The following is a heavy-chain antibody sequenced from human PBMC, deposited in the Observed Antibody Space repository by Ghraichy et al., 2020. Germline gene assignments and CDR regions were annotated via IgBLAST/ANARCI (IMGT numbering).Heavy chain of an antibody. CDR2: IYYSGST. CDR3: ARHVGSSGWYPFDY. J-gene: IGHJ4*02. CDR1: GGSISSSSYY. V-gene: IGHV4-39*01. Sequence: SETLSLTCTVSGGSISSSSYYWGWIRQPPGKGLEWIGSIYYSGSTYYNPSLKSRVTISVDTSKNQFSLKLSSVTAADTAVYYCARHVGSSGWYPFDYWGQGTLVTVSS. D-gene: IGHD6-19*01.